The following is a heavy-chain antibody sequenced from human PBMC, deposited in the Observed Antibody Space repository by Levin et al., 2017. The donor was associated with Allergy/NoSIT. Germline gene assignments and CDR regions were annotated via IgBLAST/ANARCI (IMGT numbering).Heavy chain of an antibody. J-gene: IGHJ4*02. CDR3: ARVPRGIAVAGKARYFDY. Sequence: SETLSLTCAVYGGSFSGYYWSWIRQPPGKGLEWIGEINHSGSTNYNPSLKSRVTISVDTSKNQFSLKLSSVTAADTAVYYCARVPRGIAVAGKARYFDYWGQGTLVTVSS. V-gene: IGHV4-34*01. D-gene: IGHD6-19*01. CDR2: INHSGST. CDR1: GGSFSGYY.